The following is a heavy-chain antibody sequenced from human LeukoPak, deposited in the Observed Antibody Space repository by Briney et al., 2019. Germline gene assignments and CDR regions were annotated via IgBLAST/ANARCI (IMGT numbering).Heavy chain of an antibody. D-gene: IGHD5-12*01. Sequence: ASVKVSCKASGYTFTGYYMLWVRQAPGQGLEWMGWINPNSGGTNYAQKFQGRVTMTRDTSISRAYMELSRLGSDDTDVYYCARDPSGYGDYWGQGTLVTVSS. V-gene: IGHV1-2*02. J-gene: IGHJ4*02. CDR3: ARDPSGYGDY. CDR2: INPNSGGT. CDR1: GYTFTGYY.